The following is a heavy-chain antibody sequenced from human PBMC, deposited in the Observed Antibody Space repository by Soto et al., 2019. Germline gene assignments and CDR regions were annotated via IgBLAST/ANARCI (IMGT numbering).Heavy chain of an antibody. D-gene: IGHD3-22*01. CDR1: GYTFTGYY. CDR2: INPNSGGT. V-gene: IGHV1-2*04. J-gene: IGHJ4*02. CDR3: ARVTFGDDSSGGFDY. Sequence: ASVKVSCKASGYTFTGYYMHWVRQAPGQGLEWMGWINPNSGGTNYAQKFQGWVTMTRDTSISTAYMELSRLRSDDTAVYYCARVTFGDDSSGGFDYWGQRTLVTVSS.